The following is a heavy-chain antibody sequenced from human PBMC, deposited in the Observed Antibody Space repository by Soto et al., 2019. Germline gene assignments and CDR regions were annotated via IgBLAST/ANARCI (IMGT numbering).Heavy chain of an antibody. CDR1: GGSFSGYY. D-gene: IGHD4-17*01. CDR2: INHSGST. V-gene: IGHV4-34*01. J-gene: IGHJ4*02. Sequence: SETLSLTCAVYGGSFSGYYWSWIRQPPGKGLEWIGEINHSGSTNYNPSLKSRVTISIDTSKNHFSLKLSSVTAADTAVYYCARSQTTVTSYDYWGQGTLVTVSS. CDR3: ARSQTTVTSYDY.